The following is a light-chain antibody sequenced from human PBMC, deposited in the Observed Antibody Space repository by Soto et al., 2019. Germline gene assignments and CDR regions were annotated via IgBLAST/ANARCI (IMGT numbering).Light chain of an antibody. V-gene: IGLV2-14*01. CDR1: SSDVGGYKY. J-gene: IGLJ3*02. Sequence: QSALTQPASVSGSPGQSITLSCTGTSSDVGGYKYVSWYQQRSGNAPKVLIYEVSNRPLGVSNRFSGSKSGNTASLTISGLQAEDEADYYCNSYTSSNTWVFGGGTKLTVL. CDR3: NSYTSSNTWV. CDR2: EVS.